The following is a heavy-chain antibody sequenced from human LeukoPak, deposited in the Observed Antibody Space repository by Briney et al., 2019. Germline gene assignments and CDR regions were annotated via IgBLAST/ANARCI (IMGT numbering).Heavy chain of an antibody. V-gene: IGHV1-18*01. Sequence: GASVKVSCKASGYTFTSYGISWVRQAPGQGLEWMGWISAYNGNTNYAQKFQGRVTMTRDMSTSTVYMELSSLRSEDTAVYYCARGLNELRHAFDYWGQGTLVTVSS. D-gene: IGHD1-26*01. CDR3: ARGLNELRHAFDY. CDR2: ISAYNGNT. J-gene: IGHJ4*02. CDR1: GYTFTSYG.